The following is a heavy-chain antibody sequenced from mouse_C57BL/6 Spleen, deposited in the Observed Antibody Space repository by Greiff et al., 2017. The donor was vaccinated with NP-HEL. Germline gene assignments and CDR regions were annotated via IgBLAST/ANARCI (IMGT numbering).Heavy chain of an antibody. V-gene: IGHV14-1*01. CDR2: IDPEDGDT. D-gene: IGHD1-1*01. CDR3: TTSFTTVVATDYFDY. Sequence: EVQLQQSGAELVRPGASVKLSCTASGFNIKDYYMHWVKQRPEQGLEWIGRIDPEDGDTEYAPKFQGKATMTADTSSNTAYLQLSSLTSEDTAVYSCTTSFTTVVATDYFDYWGQGTTLTVSS. CDR1: GFNIKDYY. J-gene: IGHJ2*01.